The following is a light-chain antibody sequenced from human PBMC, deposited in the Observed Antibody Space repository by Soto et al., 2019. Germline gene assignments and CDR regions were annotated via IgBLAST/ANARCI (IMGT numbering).Light chain of an antibody. CDR3: SSYVGSNNFPYV. J-gene: IGLJ1*01. Sequence: QSALAQPPSASGSPGQSVTISCTGTSSDVDGYNYVSWYQHHPGKAPKLIIYEVDERPSGVPDRLSGSKSGNTASLTVSGLQAEDEADYYCSSYVGSNNFPYVFGTGTKVTVL. V-gene: IGLV2-8*01. CDR1: SSDVDGYNY. CDR2: EVD.